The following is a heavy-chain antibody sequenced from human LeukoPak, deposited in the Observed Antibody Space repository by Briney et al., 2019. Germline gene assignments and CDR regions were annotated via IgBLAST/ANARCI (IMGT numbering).Heavy chain of an antibody. CDR1: GLTFSSYW. CDR2: IKQDGSEK. J-gene: IGHJ3*02. Sequence: VGSLRLSCAASGLTFSSYWMSWVRQAPGKGLEWVANIKQDGSEKHYVDSVTGRFTISRDNTKNSLYLQMNSLRADDTAVYYCARDLAGPPQEAFDIWGQGTMVTVSS. CDR3: ARDLAGPPQEAFDI. V-gene: IGHV3-7*01.